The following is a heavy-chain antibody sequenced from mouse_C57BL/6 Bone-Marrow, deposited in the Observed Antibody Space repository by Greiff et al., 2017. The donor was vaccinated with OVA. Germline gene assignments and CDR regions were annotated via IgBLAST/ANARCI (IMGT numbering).Heavy chain of an antibody. Sequence: QVQLQQPGADLVKPGASVKMSCKASSYTFTSYWITWVKQRPGQGLEWIGDIYPGSGSTNYNEKFKSKATLTVDKSSSTASMQLSSLTSEDSAVYYCARGVGHYYSNGFDYWGQGTTLTVSS. CDR3: ARGVGHYYSNGFDY. CDR2: IYPGSGST. J-gene: IGHJ2*01. CDR1: SYTFTSYW. V-gene: IGHV1-55*01. D-gene: IGHD2-5*01.